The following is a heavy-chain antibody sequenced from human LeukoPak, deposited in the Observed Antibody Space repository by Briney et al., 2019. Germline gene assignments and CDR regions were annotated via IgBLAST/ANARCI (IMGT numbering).Heavy chain of an antibody. J-gene: IGHJ4*02. Sequence: SETLSLTCTVSDDSISDYYQGWIRQPPGKGLEWIGYIYYSGSTYYNPSLKSRVTMSVDTSKNQFSLKLSSVTAVDTAVYYCARFAAAGQHVDSWGQGTLVTVSS. V-gene: IGHV4-59*04. CDR3: ARFAAAGQHVDS. D-gene: IGHD6-13*01. CDR1: DDSISDYY. CDR2: IYYSGST.